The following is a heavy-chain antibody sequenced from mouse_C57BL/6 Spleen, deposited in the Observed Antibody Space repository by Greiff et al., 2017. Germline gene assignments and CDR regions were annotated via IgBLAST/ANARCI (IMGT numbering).Heavy chain of an antibody. CDR2: IYPGDGDT. V-gene: IGHV1-82*01. CDR1: GYAFSSSW. J-gene: IGHJ2*01. CDR3: ASQAYQDFDY. D-gene: IGHD2-10*01. Sequence: VQLQESGPELVKPGASVKISCKASGYAFSSSWMNWVKQRPGKGLEWIGRIYPGDGDTNYNGKFKGKATLTAYKSSSTAYMQLSNLTSEDSAVYFCASQAYQDFDYWGQGTTLTVSS.